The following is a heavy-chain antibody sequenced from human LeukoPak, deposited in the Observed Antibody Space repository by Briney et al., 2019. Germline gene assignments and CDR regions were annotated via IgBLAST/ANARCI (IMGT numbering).Heavy chain of an antibody. D-gene: IGHD1-1*01. V-gene: IGHV3-23*01. CDR3: ARGNWNDVNGAFDI. CDR1: GFTFSSYA. CDR2: ISGSGGST. J-gene: IGHJ3*02. Sequence: PGGSLRLSCAASGFTFSSYAMSWVRQAPGKGLEWVSAISGSGGSTYYADSVKGRFTISRDNSKNTLYLQMNSLGAEDTAVYYCARGNWNDVNGAFDIWGQGTMVTVSS.